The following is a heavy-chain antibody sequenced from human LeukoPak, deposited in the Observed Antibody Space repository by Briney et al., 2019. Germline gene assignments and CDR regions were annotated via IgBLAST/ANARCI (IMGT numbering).Heavy chain of an antibody. CDR2: ISSSSSYI. Sequence: GGSLRLSCAASGFTFSSYNMNWVRQAPGRGLEWVSSISSSSSYIYYADSLKGRFTISRDNAKNSLYLQMNSLRAEDTAVYYCARDCQVRGDDYWGQGTLVTVSS. CDR3: ARDCQVRGDDY. V-gene: IGHV3-21*01. CDR1: GFTFSSYN. J-gene: IGHJ4*02. D-gene: IGHD1-1*01.